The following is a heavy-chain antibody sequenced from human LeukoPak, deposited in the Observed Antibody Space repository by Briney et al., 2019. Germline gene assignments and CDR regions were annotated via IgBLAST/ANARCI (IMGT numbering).Heavy chain of an antibody. V-gene: IGHV3-74*01. Sequence: GGSLRLSCAASGFTFNTHWMHWVRQAPGKGLVWVSRINTDGRTTDYADSVKGRFTISRDNAKNTLYLQMNSLRAEDTAVYYCAKDAQRGFDYSNSLEHWGQGSLVIVSS. CDR2: INTDGRTT. J-gene: IGHJ5*02. CDR3: AKDAQRGFDYSNSLEH. CDR1: GFTFNTHW. D-gene: IGHD4-11*01.